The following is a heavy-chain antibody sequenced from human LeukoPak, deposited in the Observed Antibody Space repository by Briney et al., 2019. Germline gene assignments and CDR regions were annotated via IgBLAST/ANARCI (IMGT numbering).Heavy chain of an antibody. Sequence: SETLSLTCTVSGGSISSGGYYWSWIRQPPGKGLEWIGHMYHTGGTYYNPSLKSRVTISVDRSKNQFSLKLNSVTAADTAVYYCARDGRFLEWLPTDYWGQGTLVTVSS. CDR1: GGSISSGGYY. CDR3: ARDGRFLEWLPTDY. J-gene: IGHJ4*02. D-gene: IGHD3-3*01. V-gene: IGHV4-30-2*01. CDR2: MYHTGGT.